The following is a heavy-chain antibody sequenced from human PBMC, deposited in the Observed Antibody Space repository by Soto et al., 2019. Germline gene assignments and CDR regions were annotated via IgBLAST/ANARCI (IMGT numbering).Heavy chain of an antibody. V-gene: IGHV1-8*01. Sequence: ASVKVSCKASGYTFTSYDINWVRQATGQGLEWMGWMNPNSGSTGYAQKFQGRVTMTRNTSISTAYMELSSLRSEDTAVYYCARGQRDFYYYYMDVWGKGTTVTVSS. CDR3: ARGQRDFYYYYMDV. D-gene: IGHD3-3*01. CDR1: GYTFTSYD. J-gene: IGHJ6*03. CDR2: MNPNSGST.